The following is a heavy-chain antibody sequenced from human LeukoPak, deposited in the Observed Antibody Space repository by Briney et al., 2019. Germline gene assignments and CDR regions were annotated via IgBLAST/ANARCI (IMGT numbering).Heavy chain of an antibody. CDR2: ISYDGSNK. CDR3: ARENQVVVITDAFDI. D-gene: IGHD3-22*01. CDR1: GFTFSSYA. Sequence: GGSLRLSCAASGFTFSSYAMHWVRQAPGKGLEWVAVISYDGSNKYYADSVEGRFTISRDNSKNTLYLQMNSLRAEDTAVYYCARENQVVVITDAFDIWGQGTMVTVSS. J-gene: IGHJ3*02. V-gene: IGHV3-30*04.